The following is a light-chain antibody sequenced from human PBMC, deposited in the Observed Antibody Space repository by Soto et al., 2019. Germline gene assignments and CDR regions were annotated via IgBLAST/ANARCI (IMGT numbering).Light chain of an antibody. CDR1: QSVTSNY. CDR3: QQYAGATWT. V-gene: IGKV3-20*01. Sequence: EIVLTQSPGTLSVSPGERAALSCKASQSVTSNYLAWYQQRPGQAPRLLIYAANRRATGSPDRLTGSGSGTDFNLTISSLEPEDSALYYCQQYAGATWTFGQGTRVEIK. CDR2: AAN. J-gene: IGKJ1*01.